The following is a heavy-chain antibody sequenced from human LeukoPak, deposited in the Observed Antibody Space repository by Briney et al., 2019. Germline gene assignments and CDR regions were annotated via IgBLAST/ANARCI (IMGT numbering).Heavy chain of an antibody. D-gene: IGHD6-13*01. CDR1: GGTFSSYA. V-gene: IGHV1-69*05. CDR3: ARVLRYSSSWYLRNAFDI. J-gene: IGHJ3*02. CDR2: IIPIFGTA. Sequence: SVKVSCKASGGTFSSYAISWVRQAPGQGLEWMGGIIPIFGTANYAQKFQGRVTITTDESTSTAYMELSSLRSEDTAVYYCARVLRYSSSWYLRNAFDIWGQGAMVTVSS.